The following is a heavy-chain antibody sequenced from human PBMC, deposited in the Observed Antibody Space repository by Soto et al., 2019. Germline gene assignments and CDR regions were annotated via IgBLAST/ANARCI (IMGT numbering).Heavy chain of an antibody. J-gene: IGHJ3*01. V-gene: IGHV3-66*01. D-gene: IGHD3-9*01. Sequence: PGGSLRLSGAASGFTVSSNYMSWVRQAPGKGLEWVSVIYSGGSTYYADSVKGRFTISRDNSKNTLYLQMNSLRAEDTAVYYCGKLYYDILTGYPPSWGQGTMVTVSS. CDR2: IYSGGST. CDR1: GFTVSSNY. CDR3: GKLYYDILTGYPPS.